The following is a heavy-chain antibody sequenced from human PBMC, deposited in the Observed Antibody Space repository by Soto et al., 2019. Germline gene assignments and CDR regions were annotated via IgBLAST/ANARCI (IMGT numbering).Heavy chain of an antibody. CDR2: IYYSGST. Sequence: SETLSLTCTVSGGSISSYYWSWIRQAPGKGLEWIGYIYYSGSTNYNPSLKSRVTISVDTSKNQFSLKLSSVTAADTAVYYCARYEAYCGGDCSYYFDYWGQGTLVTVSS. V-gene: IGHV4-59*01. J-gene: IGHJ4*02. CDR1: GGSISSYY. D-gene: IGHD2-21*02. CDR3: ARYEAYCGGDCSYYFDY.